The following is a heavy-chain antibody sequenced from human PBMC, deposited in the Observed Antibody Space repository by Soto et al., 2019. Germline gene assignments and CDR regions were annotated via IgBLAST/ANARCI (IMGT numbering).Heavy chain of an antibody. CDR3: APPDYYDSSGYRFFDY. V-gene: IGHV1-24*01. CDR1: GYTLTELS. D-gene: IGHD3-22*01. Sequence: ASVKVSCKVSGYTLTELSMHWVRQAPGKGLEWMGGFDPEDGETIYAQKFQGRVTMTEDTSTDTAYMELSSLRSEDTAVYYCAPPDYYDSSGYRFFDYWGQGTLVTVSS. J-gene: IGHJ4*02. CDR2: FDPEDGET.